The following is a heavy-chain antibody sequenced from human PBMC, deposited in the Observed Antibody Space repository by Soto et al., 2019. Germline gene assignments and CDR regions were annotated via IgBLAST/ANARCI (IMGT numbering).Heavy chain of an antibody. CDR1: GGSISDHY. V-gene: IGHV4-59*11. CDR2: IFYTGYT. Sequence: ASETLSLTCTVSGGSISDHYWSWIRQPPGKGLEWIGYIFYTGYTTYNPSLKSRATISLGTSRNQFSLRLSSVTAADTAVYYCARDGDYYDSSGYYPSGFDPWGQGTLVTVSS. J-gene: IGHJ5*02. CDR3: ARDGDYYDSSGYYPSGFDP. D-gene: IGHD3-22*01.